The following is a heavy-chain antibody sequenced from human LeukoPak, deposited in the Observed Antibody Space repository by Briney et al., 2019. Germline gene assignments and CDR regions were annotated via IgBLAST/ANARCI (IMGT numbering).Heavy chain of an antibody. V-gene: IGHV3-21*01. CDR1: GFTFSSYS. D-gene: IGHD3-9*01. Sequence: PGGSLRLSCAASGFTFSSYSMNWVRQAPGKGLEWVSSISSSSYIYYADSVKGRFTISRDNAKNSLYLQMNSLRAEDTAVYYCARDIGRKNKYDILTGYYYFDYWGQGTLVTVSS. CDR2: ISSSSYI. J-gene: IGHJ4*02. CDR3: ARDIGRKNKYDILTGYYYFDY.